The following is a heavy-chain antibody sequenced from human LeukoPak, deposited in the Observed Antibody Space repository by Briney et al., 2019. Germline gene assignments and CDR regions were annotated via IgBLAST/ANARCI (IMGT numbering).Heavy chain of an antibody. CDR3: ARDLSIWSGQPHIWHYMDV. CDR1: GFTFSSYG. V-gene: IGHV3-30*03. J-gene: IGHJ6*03. D-gene: IGHD3-3*01. Sequence: GGSLRLSCAASGFTFSSYGMHWVRQAPGKGLEWVAVISYDGSNKYYADSVKGRFTISRDNSKNTLYLQMNSLRAEDTAVYYCARDLSIWSGQPHIWHYMDVWGKGTTVTVSS. CDR2: ISYDGSNK.